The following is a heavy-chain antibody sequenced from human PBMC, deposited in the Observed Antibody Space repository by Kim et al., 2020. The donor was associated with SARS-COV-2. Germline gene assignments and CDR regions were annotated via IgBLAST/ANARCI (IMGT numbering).Heavy chain of an antibody. Sequence: DRREKDYVESVKGRFTSSRDNAKNSLYLQMNSLRAEDTAVYYWARGVGVFWGQGTTVTVSS. CDR3: ARGVGVF. J-gene: IGHJ6*02. D-gene: IGHD2-21*01. CDR2: DRREK. V-gene: IGHV3-7*03.